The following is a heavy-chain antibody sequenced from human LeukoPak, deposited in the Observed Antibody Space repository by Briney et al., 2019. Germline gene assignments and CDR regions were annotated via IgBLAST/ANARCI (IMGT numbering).Heavy chain of an antibody. CDR1: GYTFTDYY. Sequence: ASVKVSCKASGYTFTDYYIHWVRQAPGQGLEWMGRVNPNSGGTNYAQKFQGRVTMTRDTSNTTAYMELSSLRSEDTAVYYCARALRITIFGVVIKYYFDYWGQGTLVTVSS. V-gene: IGHV1-2*06. D-gene: IGHD3-3*01. J-gene: IGHJ4*02. CDR3: ARALRITIFGVVIKYYFDY. CDR2: VNPNSGGT.